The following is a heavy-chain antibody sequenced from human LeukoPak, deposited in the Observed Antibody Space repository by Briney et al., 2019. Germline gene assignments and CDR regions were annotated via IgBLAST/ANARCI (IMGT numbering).Heavy chain of an antibody. D-gene: IGHD2-15*01. J-gene: IGHJ5*02. CDR2: ISSSSSTI. V-gene: IGHV3-48*01. CDR1: GFTFSSYS. CDR3: ARDRGYCSGGSCYSGADWFDP. Sequence: GGSLRLSCAASGFTFSSYSMNWVRQAPGKGLEWVSYISSSSSTIYYADSVKGRFTISRDNAKNSLYLQMNSMRAEDTAVYYCARDRGYCSGGSCYSGADWFDPWGQGTLVTVSS.